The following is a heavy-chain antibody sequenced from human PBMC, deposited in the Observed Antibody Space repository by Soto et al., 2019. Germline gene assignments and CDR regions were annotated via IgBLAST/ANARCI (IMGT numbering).Heavy chain of an antibody. CDR2: IKQDGSEK. D-gene: IGHD1-7*01. Sequence: EVQLVESGGGLVQPGGSLRLSCAASGFTFSSFWMSWVRQAPGKGLEWVANIKQDGSEKYYVDSVKGRFTISRDNAKNSLSLQMNSLSAEDTAVYYCAREPLELPLMDYWGQGTLVTVSS. J-gene: IGHJ4*02. CDR3: AREPLELPLMDY. V-gene: IGHV3-7*03. CDR1: GFTFSSFW.